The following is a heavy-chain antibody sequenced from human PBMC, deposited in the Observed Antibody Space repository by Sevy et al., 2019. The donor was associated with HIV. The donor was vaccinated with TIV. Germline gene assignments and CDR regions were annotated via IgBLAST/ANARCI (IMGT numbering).Heavy chain of an antibody. CDR1: GYRFTSYW. Sequence: GESLKISCKASGYRFTSYWIGWVRQMPGKGLEWMGITYPGDSDTRYSPSFQGQVTISADKSISTAYLQWSSLKASDTAMYYCARQYYSSTNYYDSFFDYCGQGTLVSDSS. V-gene: IGHV5-51*01. CDR3: ARQYYSSTNYYDSFFDY. CDR2: TYPGDSDT. D-gene: IGHD3-22*01. J-gene: IGHJ4*02.